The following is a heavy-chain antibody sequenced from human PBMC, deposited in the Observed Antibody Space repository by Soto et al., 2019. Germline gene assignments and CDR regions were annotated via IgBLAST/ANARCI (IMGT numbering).Heavy chain of an antibody. CDR3: AKDLVMVRGPTTGLHNYFDY. CDR2: ISYDGSNK. D-gene: IGHD3-10*01. Sequence: GGSLRLSCAASGFTFSSYGMHWVRQAPGKGLEWVAVISYDGSNKYYADSVKGRFTISRDNSKNTLYLQMNSLRAEDTAVYYCAKDLVMVRGPTTGLHNYFDYWGQGTLVTVSS. V-gene: IGHV3-30*18. J-gene: IGHJ4*02. CDR1: GFTFSSYG.